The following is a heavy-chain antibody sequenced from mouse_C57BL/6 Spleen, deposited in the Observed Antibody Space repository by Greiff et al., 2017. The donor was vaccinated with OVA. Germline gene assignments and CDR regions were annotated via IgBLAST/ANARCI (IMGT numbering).Heavy chain of an antibody. CDR2: ISYDGSN. V-gene: IGHV3-6*01. Sequence: EVQLQESGPGLVKPSQSLSLTCSVTGYSITSGYYWNWIRQFPGNKLEWMGYISYDGSNNYNPSLKNRISITRDTSKNQFFLKLNSVTTEDTATYYCARGTDYSNPFAYWGQGTLVTVSA. J-gene: IGHJ3*01. CDR3: ARGTDYSNPFAY. CDR1: GYSITSGYY. D-gene: IGHD2-5*01.